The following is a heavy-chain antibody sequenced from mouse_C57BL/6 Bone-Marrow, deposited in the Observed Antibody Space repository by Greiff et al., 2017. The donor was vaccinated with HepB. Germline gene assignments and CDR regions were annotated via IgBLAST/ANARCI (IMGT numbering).Heavy chain of an antibody. CDR1: GYTFTSYG. V-gene: IGHV1-81*01. J-gene: IGHJ3*01. Sequence: VKLMESGAELARPGASVKLSCKASGYTFTSYGISWVKQSTGQGLEWIGEIYPRSGNTYYNEKFKGKATLTADTSSSTAYMELRSLTAEDSAVYFGASPGPGPYWGQGTLVTVSA. CDR3: ASPGPGPY. CDR2: IYPRSGNT.